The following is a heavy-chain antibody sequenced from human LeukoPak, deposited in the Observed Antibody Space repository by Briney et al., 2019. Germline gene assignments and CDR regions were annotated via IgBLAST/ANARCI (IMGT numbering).Heavy chain of an antibody. CDR1: GYSFTGYY. D-gene: IGHD5-24*01. CDR3: ARVYQGKRWLQFYYYYYYYYMDV. CDR2: IGAYNGNT. J-gene: IGHJ6*03. Sequence: ASVKVSCKTSGYSFTGYYIHWVRQAPGQGLEWMGWIGAYNGNTNYAQKLQGRVTMTTDTSTSTAYMELRSLRSDDTAVYYCARVYQGKRWLQFYYYYYYYYMDVWGKGTTVTISS. V-gene: IGHV1-18*04.